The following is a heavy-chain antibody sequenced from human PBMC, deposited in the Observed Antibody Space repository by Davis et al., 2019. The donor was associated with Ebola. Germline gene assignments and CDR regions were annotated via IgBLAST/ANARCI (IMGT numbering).Heavy chain of an antibody. Sequence: GGSLRLSCAASGFTFSSYAMHWVRQAPGKGLEWVAVISYDGSNKYYADSVKGRFTISRDNSKNTLYLQMNSLRAEDTAVYYCARGGITMVQGVITYYYYYGMDVWGQGTTVTVSS. J-gene: IGHJ6*02. V-gene: IGHV3-30*14. D-gene: IGHD3-10*01. CDR2: ISYDGSNK. CDR1: GFTFSSYA. CDR3: ARGGITMVQGVITYYYYYGMDV.